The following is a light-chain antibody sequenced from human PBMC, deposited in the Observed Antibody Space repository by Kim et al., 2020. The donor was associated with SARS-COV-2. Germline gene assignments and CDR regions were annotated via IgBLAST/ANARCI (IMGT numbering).Light chain of an antibody. Sequence: EIVMTQSPATLSVSPGYRATLSCRASQTVSSNLAWYQQKPGQAPRLLIYGASTRATGIPARFSGGRSGTDFTLTISSLQSEDFAVYYCQQYNYWPRTFGQGTKVDIK. V-gene: IGKV3-15*01. CDR3: QQYNYWPRT. CDR1: QTVSSN. CDR2: GAS. J-gene: IGKJ1*01.